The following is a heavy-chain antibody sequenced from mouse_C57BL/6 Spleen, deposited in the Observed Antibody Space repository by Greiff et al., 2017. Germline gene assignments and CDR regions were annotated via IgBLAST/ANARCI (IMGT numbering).Heavy chain of an antibody. CDR2: IYPGSGST. CDR1: GYTFTSYW. Sequence: VQLQQPGAELVKPGASVKMSCKASGYTFTSYWITWVKQRPGQGLEWIGDIYPGSGSTNYNEKFKSKATLTVDTASSTAYMQLSSLTSEDSAVYYCARWHDGYYVLSYWGQGTLVTVSA. D-gene: IGHD2-3*01. CDR3: ARWHDGYYVLSY. V-gene: IGHV1-55*01. J-gene: IGHJ3*01.